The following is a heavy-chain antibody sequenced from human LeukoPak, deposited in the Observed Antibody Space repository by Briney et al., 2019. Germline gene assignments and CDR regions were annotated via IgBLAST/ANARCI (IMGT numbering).Heavy chain of an antibody. CDR2: ISSSGSTI. V-gene: IGHV3-48*03. J-gene: IGHJ6*03. CDR1: GFTFSSYA. D-gene: IGHD3-10*01. CDR3: ARDKLYYYASGSPSYYMDV. Sequence: GGSLRLSCAASGFTFSSYAMHWVRQAPGKGLEWVSYISSSGSTIYYADSVKGRFTISRDNAKDSLYLQMNSLRAEDTAIYYCARDKLYYYASGSPSYYMDVWGKGTTVTISS.